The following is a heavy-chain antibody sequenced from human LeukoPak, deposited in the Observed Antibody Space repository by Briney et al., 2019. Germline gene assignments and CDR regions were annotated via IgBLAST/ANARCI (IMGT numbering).Heavy chain of an antibody. CDR2: IYYSGST. CDR3: ARLGVPPPFYGMDV. J-gene: IGHJ6*02. CDR1: GGSISDYY. D-gene: IGHD2-8*01. Sequence: PSETLSLTCTVSGGSISDYYWNWIRQSPGKGLEWIGYIYYSGSTNYNPSLKSRVTISVDTSKNQFSLKLSSVTAADTAVYYCARLGVPPPFYGMDVWGQGTSVTVSS. V-gene: IGHV4-59*08.